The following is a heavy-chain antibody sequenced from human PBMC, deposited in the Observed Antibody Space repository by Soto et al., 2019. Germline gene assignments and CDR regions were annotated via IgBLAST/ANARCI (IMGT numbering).Heavy chain of an antibody. CDR1: GYSFTSYW. V-gene: IGHV5-10-1*01. CDR3: ASNTDSSRWYGMDV. D-gene: IGHD6-19*01. CDR2: IDPSDSYT. J-gene: IGHJ6*02. Sequence: GESLKISCKGSGYSFTSYWISWVRQMPGKGLEWMGRIDPSDSYTNYSPSFQGHVTISADKSISTAYLQLCSLKASDTAMYYCASNTDSSRWYGMDVWGQGTTVTVSS.